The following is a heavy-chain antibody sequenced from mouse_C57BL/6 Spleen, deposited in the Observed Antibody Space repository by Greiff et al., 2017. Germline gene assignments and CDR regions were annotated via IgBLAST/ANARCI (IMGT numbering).Heavy chain of an antibody. D-gene: IGHD2-5*01. V-gene: IGHV1-69*01. J-gene: IGHJ2*01. Sequence: VQLQQSGAELVMPGASVKLSCKASGYTFTSYWMHWVKQRPGQGLEWIGEIDPSDSYTNYNQKFKGKSTLTVDKSSSTAYMQLSSLTSEDSAVYYCARYSNYVDYWGQGTTLTVSS. CDR2: IDPSDSYT. CDR1: GYTFTSYW. CDR3: ARYSNYVDY.